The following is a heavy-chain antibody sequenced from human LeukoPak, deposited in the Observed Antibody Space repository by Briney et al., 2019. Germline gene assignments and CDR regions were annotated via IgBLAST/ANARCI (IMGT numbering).Heavy chain of an antibody. D-gene: IGHD2-15*01. CDR1: GFTFSDYS. CDR3: ARIWVINCSGGSCYYFEY. V-gene: IGHV3-48*01. Sequence: GGSLRLSCAASGFTFSDYSMTWVRQTPGKGLEWVSYLSSSSSSIYYADSVKGRFTISRDNAKKSLYLQMNSLRAEDTAVYYRARIWVINCSGGSCYYFEYWGQGTLVTVSS. J-gene: IGHJ4*02. CDR2: LSSSSSSI.